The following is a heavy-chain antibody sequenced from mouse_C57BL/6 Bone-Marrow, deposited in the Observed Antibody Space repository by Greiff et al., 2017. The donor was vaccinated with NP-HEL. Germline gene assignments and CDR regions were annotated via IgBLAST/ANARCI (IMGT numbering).Heavy chain of an antibody. CDR2: ISSGGSYT. Sequence: EVQGVESGGDLVKPGGSLKLSCAASGFTFSSYGMSWVRQTPDKRLEWVATISSGGSYTYYPDSVKGRFTISRDNAKNTLYLQMSSLKSEDTAMYYCARVPGLSYYFDYWGQGTTLTVSS. CDR1: GFTFSSYG. J-gene: IGHJ2*01. V-gene: IGHV5-6*01. CDR3: ARVPGLSYYFDY. D-gene: IGHD3-3*01.